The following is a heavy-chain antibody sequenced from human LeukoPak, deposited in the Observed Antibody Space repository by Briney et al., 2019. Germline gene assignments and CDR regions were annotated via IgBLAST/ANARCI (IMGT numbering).Heavy chain of an antibody. CDR3: ARDGLYYYGSGIPSYYFDY. V-gene: IGHV1-46*01. J-gene: IGHJ4*02. D-gene: IGHD3-10*01. CDR1: SYTFTRYG. Sequence: GASVKVSCKASSYTFTRYGISWVRQAPGQGLEWMGIINPSGGSTSYAQKFQGRVTMTRDTSTSTVYMELSSLRSEDTAVYYCARDGLYYYGSGIPSYYFDYWGQGTLVTVSS. CDR2: INPSGGST.